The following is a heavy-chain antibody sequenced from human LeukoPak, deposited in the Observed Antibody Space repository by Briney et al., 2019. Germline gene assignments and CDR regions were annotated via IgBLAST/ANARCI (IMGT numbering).Heavy chain of an antibody. CDR2: ISSSSSYI. CDR1: GFTFSSYT. D-gene: IGHD5-12*01. Sequence: PGGSLRLSCAASGFTFSSYTMKWVRQAPGKGLEWVSSISSSSSYIYYADSVKGRFTISRDDAKNSLYLQMNSLRAEDTAVYYCAREVGYAGVDYWGQGTQVTVSA. J-gene: IGHJ4*02. V-gene: IGHV3-21*01. CDR3: AREVGYAGVDY.